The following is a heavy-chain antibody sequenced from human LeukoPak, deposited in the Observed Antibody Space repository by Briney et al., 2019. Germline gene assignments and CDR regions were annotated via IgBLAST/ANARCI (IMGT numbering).Heavy chain of an antibody. Sequence: EASVKVSCKASGGTFSSHGISWVRQPPGQGLEWMGGIFPVFGRAIYAQKFQGRVTITADKSTTTANMELSSLKSEDTAVYYCARGGYLAYCGGDCHRYFDYWGQGTLVSVFS. D-gene: IGHD2-21*02. J-gene: IGHJ4*02. CDR1: GGTFSSHG. CDR3: ARGGYLAYCGGDCHRYFDY. CDR2: IFPVFGRA. V-gene: IGHV1-69*06.